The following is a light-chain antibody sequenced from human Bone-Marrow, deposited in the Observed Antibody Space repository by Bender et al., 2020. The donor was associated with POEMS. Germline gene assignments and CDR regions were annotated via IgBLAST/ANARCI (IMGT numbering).Light chain of an antibody. CDR1: SSDVGRYDL. CDR3: VAWDDTLNGWV. V-gene: IGLV2-14*02. Sequence: QSALTQPASVSGSPGQSITISCTGSSSDVGRYDLVSWYQQHPGIAPKLMICEVSKRPSGVPDRFSGSKSGNTASLAISGLHSEDEADYYCVAWDDTLNGWVFGGGTKLTVL. J-gene: IGLJ2*01. CDR2: EVS.